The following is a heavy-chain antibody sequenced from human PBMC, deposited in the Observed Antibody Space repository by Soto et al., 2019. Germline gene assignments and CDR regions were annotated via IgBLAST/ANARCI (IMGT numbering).Heavy chain of an antibody. CDR2: IIPIFGTA. Sequence: QVQLVQSGAEVKKPGSSVKVSCKASGGTFSSYAISWVRQAPGQGLEWMGGIIPIFGTANYAQKFQGSVXIXXAESTSTASMELSSLRSEDTAVYYCARDGPDDFDIWGQGAMVTVSS. CDR1: GGTFSSYA. CDR3: ARDGPDDFDI. V-gene: IGHV1-69*12. J-gene: IGHJ3*02.